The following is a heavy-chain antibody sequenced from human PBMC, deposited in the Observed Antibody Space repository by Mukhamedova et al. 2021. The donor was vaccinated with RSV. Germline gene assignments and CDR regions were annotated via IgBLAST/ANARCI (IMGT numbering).Heavy chain of an antibody. J-gene: IGHJ4*02. D-gene: IGHD2-15*01. CDR3: ARECSGGSCYSGFDY. V-gene: IGHV4-30-2*05. Sequence: VTISVDTSKNQFSLKLSSVTAADTAVYYCARECSGGSCYSGFDYWGQGTLVTVSS.